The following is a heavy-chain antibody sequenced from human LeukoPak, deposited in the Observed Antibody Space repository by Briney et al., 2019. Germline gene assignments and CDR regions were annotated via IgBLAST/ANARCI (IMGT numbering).Heavy chain of an antibody. J-gene: IGHJ4*02. CDR2: ISSSGTYV. Sequence: GGSLRLSCAASGFTFSSYSMNWVRQAPGKGLEWVSSISSSGTYVYYADSVKGRFTISRDNAKNSLYLQMNSLRAEETAVYYCASGYDILTGIAYWGQGTLVTVSS. V-gene: IGHV3-21*04. CDR3: ASGYDILTGIAY. D-gene: IGHD3-9*01. CDR1: GFTFSSYS.